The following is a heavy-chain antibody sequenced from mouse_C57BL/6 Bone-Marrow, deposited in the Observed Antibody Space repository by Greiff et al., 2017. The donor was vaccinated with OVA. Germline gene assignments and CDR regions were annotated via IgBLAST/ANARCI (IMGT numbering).Heavy chain of an antibody. J-gene: IGHJ2*01. V-gene: IGHV1-19*01. D-gene: IGHD2-1*01. CDR2: INPYNDGT. CDR3: ARSVYYGNY. Sequence: QFGPLAVKAGASVKMVCKAFGYTFTDLLLNWGEASHGKRLEWIGVINPYNDGTSYNQKFKGKATLTVDKSSSTAYMELNSLTSEDSAVYYCARSVYYGNYWGQGTTLTVSS. CDR1: GYTFTDLL.